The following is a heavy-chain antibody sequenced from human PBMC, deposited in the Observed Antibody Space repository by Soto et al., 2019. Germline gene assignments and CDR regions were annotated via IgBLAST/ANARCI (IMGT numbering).Heavy chain of an antibody. CDR3: AKDRGKRYFDY. V-gene: IGHV3-30*18. CDR2: ISDDGGTE. Sequence: GGSLRLSCAASGLTFSKAGMHWVRQAPGKGLEWVALISDDGGTEYYADSVKGRFTISRDNSKNTLYLQMNSLRVEDTAVYYCAKDRGKRYFDYWGQGILVTVSS. CDR1: GLTFSKAG. J-gene: IGHJ4*02.